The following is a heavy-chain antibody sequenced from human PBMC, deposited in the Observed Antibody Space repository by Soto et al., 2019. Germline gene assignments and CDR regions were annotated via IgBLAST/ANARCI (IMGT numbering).Heavy chain of an antibody. D-gene: IGHD1-26*01. V-gene: IGHV3-23*01. Sequence: GGSLRLSCAASGFTFSSYAMSWVRQAPGKGLEWVSAISGSGGSTYYADSVKGRFTISRDNSKNTLYLQMNSLRAEDTAVYYCANTPMGAMVDYYYYGMDVWGQGTTVTVSS. CDR1: GFTFSSYA. J-gene: IGHJ6*02. CDR2: ISGSGGST. CDR3: ANTPMGAMVDYYYYGMDV.